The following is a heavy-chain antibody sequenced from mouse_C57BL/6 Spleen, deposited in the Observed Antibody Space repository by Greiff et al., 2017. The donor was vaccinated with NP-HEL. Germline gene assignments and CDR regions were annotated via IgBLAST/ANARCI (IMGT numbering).Heavy chain of an antibody. CDR3: ARRDYGSSYVWYFDV. V-gene: IGHV1-55*01. Sequence: QVQLQQPGAELVKPGASVKMSCKASGYTFTSYWITWVKQRPGQGLEWIGDIYPGSGSTNYNEKFKSKATLTVDTSSSTAYMQLSSLTSEDSAVYYCARRDYGSSYVWYFDVWGTGTTVTVSS. CDR1: GYTFTSYW. D-gene: IGHD1-1*01. CDR2: IYPGSGST. J-gene: IGHJ1*03.